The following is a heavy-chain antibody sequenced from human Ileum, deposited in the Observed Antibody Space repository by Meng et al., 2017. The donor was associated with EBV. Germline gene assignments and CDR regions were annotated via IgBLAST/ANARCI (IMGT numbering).Heavy chain of an antibody. CDR3: AKIGEKYFEY. CDR1: GGCISVISW. Sequence: QVPVQAPGPALVNPSVTVSLTCAVSGGCISVISWGSRVRQNPEKWLECIGEMSDSGITQYNPSLKSRVTISADKSINQFFLKLTSVTSAEKAVYFCAKIGEKYFEYWGQGTLVTVSS. V-gene: IGHV4-4*02. J-gene: IGHJ4*02. CDR2: MSDSGIT.